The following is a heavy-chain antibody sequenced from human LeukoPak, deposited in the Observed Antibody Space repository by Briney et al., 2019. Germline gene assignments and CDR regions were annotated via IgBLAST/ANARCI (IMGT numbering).Heavy chain of an antibody. V-gene: IGHV4-39*07. CDR2: IFYSGTT. D-gene: IGHD3-16*01. CDR3: ARDYGTGPTPPRFDY. Sequence: SETLSLTCTVSGDSFTRSDYYWGWVRQPPGKNLEWIGSIFYSGTTYYNPSLKSRVTMSLDTSKNQFSLKLSSVTAADTAVYYYARDYGTGPTPPRFDYWGQGTLITVSS. CDR1: GDSFTRSDYY. J-gene: IGHJ4*02.